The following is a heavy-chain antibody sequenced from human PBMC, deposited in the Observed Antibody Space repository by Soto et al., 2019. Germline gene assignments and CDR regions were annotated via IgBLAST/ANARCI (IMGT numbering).Heavy chain of an antibody. CDR1: GFTFSSYE. V-gene: IGHV3-48*03. CDR2: ISSSGSTI. CDR3: ARVAKTGGMDV. Sequence: PGGSLRLSCAASGFTFSSYEMNWVRQAPGKGLEWVSYISSSGSTIYYADSVKGRFTISRDNAKNSLYLQMNSLRAEDTAVYYCARVAKTGGMDVWGQGTTVTAP. J-gene: IGHJ6*02.